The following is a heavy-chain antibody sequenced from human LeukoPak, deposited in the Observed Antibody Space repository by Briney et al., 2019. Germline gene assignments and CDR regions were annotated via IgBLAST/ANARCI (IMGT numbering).Heavy chain of an antibody. V-gene: IGHV3-33*01. CDR1: GFTFSSYG. D-gene: IGHD3-3*01. CDR2: IWYDGSNK. J-gene: IGHJ6*02. Sequence: GGSLRLSCAASGFTFSSYGMHWVRQAPGKGLEWVAVIWYDGSNKYYADSVKGRFTISRDNSKNTLYLQMNSLRAEDTAVYYCARGGDSWSGYSYGMDVWGQGTTVTVSS. CDR3: ARGGDSWSGYSYGMDV.